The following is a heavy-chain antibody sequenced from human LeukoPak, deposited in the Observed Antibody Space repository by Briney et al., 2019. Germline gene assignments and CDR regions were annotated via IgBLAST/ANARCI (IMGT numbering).Heavy chain of an antibody. D-gene: IGHD5-12*01. CDR1: GCTFINYW. CDR2: IYPSDSDT. CDR3: ASGGYGTFDS. V-gene: IGHV5-51*01. Sequence: GESLKISCQGSGCTFINYWIGWVRQMPGKGLEWMGIIYPSDSDTSYSPSFHGQVIISADKSISTAYLQGNSLKASDTAMYYCASGGYGTFDSWGQGTLVTVSA. J-gene: IGHJ4*02.